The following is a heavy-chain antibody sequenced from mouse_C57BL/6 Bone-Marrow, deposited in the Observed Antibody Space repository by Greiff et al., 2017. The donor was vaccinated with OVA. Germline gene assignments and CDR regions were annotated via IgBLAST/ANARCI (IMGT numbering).Heavy chain of an antibody. CDR2: IDPSDSYT. Sequence: QVQLQQPGAELVKPGASVKLSCKASGYTFTSYWMQWVKQRPGQGLEWIGEIDPSDSYTNYNQKFKGKATLTVDTSSSTAYMQLSSLTSEDSAVYYCARERAYYSQRVWFAYWGQGTLVTVSA. CDR3: ARERAYYSQRVWFAY. CDR1: GYTFTSYW. D-gene: IGHD2-12*01. J-gene: IGHJ3*01. V-gene: IGHV1-50*01.